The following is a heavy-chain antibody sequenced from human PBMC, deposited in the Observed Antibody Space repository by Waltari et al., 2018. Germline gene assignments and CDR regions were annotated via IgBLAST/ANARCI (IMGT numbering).Heavy chain of an antibody. J-gene: IGHJ4*02. Sequence: QVQLQESGPGLVKPSETLSLTCTVSGGSISSYYWSWIRHHPGKGLAWIGYIYYSGSTNYNPSLSGRVTISVDTSKNQFSLKLSSVTAADTALYYCARLSGSYSVDYWGQGTLVTVSS. D-gene: IGHD1-26*01. CDR2: IYYSGST. CDR1: GGSISSYY. V-gene: IGHV4-59*01. CDR3: ARLSGSYSVDY.